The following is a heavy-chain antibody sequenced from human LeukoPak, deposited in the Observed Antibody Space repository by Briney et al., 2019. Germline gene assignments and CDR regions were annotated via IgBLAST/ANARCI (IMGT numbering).Heavy chain of an antibody. Sequence: SETLSLTCTASGGSISSYDWSWIRQPPGKGLEWIGYIYYSGSTNYNPSLKSRVTISVDTSKNQFSLKRSSVTAADTAVYYCARHLSGSEYYFDYWGQGTLVTVSS. CDR2: IYYSGST. CDR3: ARHLSGSEYYFDY. D-gene: IGHD1-26*01. CDR1: GGSISSYD. V-gene: IGHV4-59*08. J-gene: IGHJ4*02.